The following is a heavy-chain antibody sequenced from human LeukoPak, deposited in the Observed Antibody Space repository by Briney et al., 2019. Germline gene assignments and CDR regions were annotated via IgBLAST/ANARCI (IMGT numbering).Heavy chain of an antibody. CDR1: GFTFSSYA. V-gene: IGHV3-23*01. CDR3: AKDNYDILTGYRSRIV. CDR2: ISGSGGST. Sequence: GGSLRLSCAASGFTFSSYAMSWVRQAPGKGLEWVSAISGSGGSTYYADSVKGRLTISSDNSKNTLYLQMNSLRAEDTAVYYCAKDNYDILTGYRSRIVWGQGTLVTVSS. D-gene: IGHD3-9*01. J-gene: IGHJ4*02.